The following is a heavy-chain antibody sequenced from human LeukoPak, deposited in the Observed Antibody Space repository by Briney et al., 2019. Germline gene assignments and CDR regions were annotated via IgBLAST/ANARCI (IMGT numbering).Heavy chain of an antibody. D-gene: IGHD6-25*01. V-gene: IGHV1-2*04. J-gene: IGHJ3*02. CDR1: GYTFTGYY. CDR2: INPNSGGT. CDR3: ARVRRAADKRLGDAFDI. Sequence: ASVKVSCKASGYTFTGYYMHWVRQAPGQGLEWMGWINPNSGGTNYAQKFQGWVTMTRNTSISSAYMELSRLRSDDTAVYYCARVRRAADKRLGDAFDIWGQGTMVTVSS.